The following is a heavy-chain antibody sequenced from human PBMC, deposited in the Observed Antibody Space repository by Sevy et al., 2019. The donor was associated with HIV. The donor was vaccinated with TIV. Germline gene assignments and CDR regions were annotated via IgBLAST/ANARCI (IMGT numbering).Heavy chain of an antibody. CDR1: EFKLGDYV. D-gene: IGHD3-10*01. CDR2: IRSKAYGDTR. Sequence: GESLKISCRASEFKLGDYVMNWFRQAPGKGLDWVGFIRSKAYGDTREYAASVKGRVTISREDSKGIAYLQMNRLKTEDTARYYCTRAMYYHDSGSYYGMDVWGQGTTVTVSS. V-gene: IGHV3-49*03. J-gene: IGHJ6*02. CDR3: TRAMYYHDSGSYYGMDV.